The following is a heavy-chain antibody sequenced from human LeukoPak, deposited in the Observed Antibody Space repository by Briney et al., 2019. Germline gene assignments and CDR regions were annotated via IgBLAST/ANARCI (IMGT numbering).Heavy chain of an antibody. D-gene: IGHD3-3*01. CDR1: GGSISSGGYY. CDR3: ARETYDYGSGYYKFDY. J-gene: IGHJ4*02. V-gene: IGHV4-61*02. CDR2: IYTSGST. Sequence: SQTLSLTCTVSGGSISSGGYYWSWVRQPAGKGLEWIGRIYTSGSTHYNPSLKSRVTISVDTSKNQFSLTLSSVTAADTAVYYCARETYDYGSGYYKFDYGGQGNLVTVSS.